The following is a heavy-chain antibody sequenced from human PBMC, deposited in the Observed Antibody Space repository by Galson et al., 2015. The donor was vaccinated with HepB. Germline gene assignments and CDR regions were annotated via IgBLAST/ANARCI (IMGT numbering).Heavy chain of an antibody. Sequence: SLRLSCAASGFTFSSYGMHWVRQAPGKGLEWVAVISYDGSNKYYADSVKGRFTISRDNSKNTLYLQMNSLRAEDTAVYYCAKDPAVSALYCSSTSCSRDDAFDIWGQGTMVTVSS. J-gene: IGHJ3*02. CDR2: ISYDGSNK. CDR1: GFTFSSYG. D-gene: IGHD2-2*01. V-gene: IGHV3-30*18. CDR3: AKDPAVSALYCSSTSCSRDDAFDI.